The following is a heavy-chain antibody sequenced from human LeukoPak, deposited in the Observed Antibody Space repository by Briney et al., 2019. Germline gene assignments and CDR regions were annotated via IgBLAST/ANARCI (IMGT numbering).Heavy chain of an antibody. CDR1: GFTFSTYG. CDR2: ISSSGSYI. CDR3: VRGEIGYCSSTSCYIFDY. J-gene: IGHJ4*02. Sequence: GGSLRLSCAASGFTFSTYGMNWVRQTPGKGLEWVSSISSSGSYIYYADSVKGRFTIPRDNAKNSLYLQMNSLRAEDTAVYYCVRGEIGYCSSTSCYIFDYWGQGTLVTVSS. V-gene: IGHV3-21*01. D-gene: IGHD2-2*02.